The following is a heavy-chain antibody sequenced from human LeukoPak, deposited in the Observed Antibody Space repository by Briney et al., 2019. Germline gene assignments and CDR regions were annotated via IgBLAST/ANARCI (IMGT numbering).Heavy chain of an antibody. Sequence: GGSLRLSCAASGFTFSNYGMHWVRQAPGKGLDWVAVISYDGSDKYYADSVKGRFTISRDISQNTLYLQMSSLRAEDTAIYYCAKSDYGDFLDAFDIWGQGTMVTVSS. CDR3: AKSDYGDFLDAFDI. D-gene: IGHD4-17*01. J-gene: IGHJ3*02. CDR1: GFTFSNYG. CDR2: ISYDGSDK. V-gene: IGHV3-30*18.